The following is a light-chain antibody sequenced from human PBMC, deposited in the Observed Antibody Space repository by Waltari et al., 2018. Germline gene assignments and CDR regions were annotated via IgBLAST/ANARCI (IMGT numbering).Light chain of an antibody. CDR2: DVS. CDR1: SSDVGDYNY. J-gene: IGLJ2*01. V-gene: IGLV2-11*01. CDR3: CSYAGTYTV. Sequence: QSALTQPRSVSGSPGQSITISCTGTSSDVGDYNYVPWYQQHPGKAPKLMIYDVSKRPSGVPERFSGSKSGDTASLTISGLQAEDEADFYCCSYAGTYTVFGGGTKLTVL.